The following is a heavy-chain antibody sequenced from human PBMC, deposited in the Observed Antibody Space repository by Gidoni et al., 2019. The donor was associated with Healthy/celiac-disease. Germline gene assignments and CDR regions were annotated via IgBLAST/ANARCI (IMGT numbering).Heavy chain of an antibody. V-gene: IGHV3-9*01. CDR2: ISWNSGSI. J-gene: IGHJ4*02. CDR3: AKGEGATVTTYFDY. Sequence: EVQLVASGGGLVQPGRSLRLSCAASGLPFDDYAMPWVRHAPGKGLEWVSGISWNSGSIGYADSVKGRFTISRDNAKNSLYLQMNSLRAEDTALYYCAKGEGATVTTYFDYWGQGTLVTVSS. D-gene: IGHD4-17*01. CDR1: GLPFDDYA.